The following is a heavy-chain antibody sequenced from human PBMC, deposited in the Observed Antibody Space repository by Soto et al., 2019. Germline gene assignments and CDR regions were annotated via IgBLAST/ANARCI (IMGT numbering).Heavy chain of an antibody. V-gene: IGHV3-30*04. Sequence: EHLVESGGGVVQPGKSLRLSCAASGFTFSSCSMHWVRQAPGKGLEWVAVIPYDGKNSCYADSVRGRFTISRDNSKNTLYLQMNSLRPDDTAVYYCARGDIVVVGAGTPSEYHYGMDVWGQGTTVTVSS. CDR3: ARGDIVVVGAGTPSEYHYGMDV. CDR2: IPYDGKNS. CDR1: GFTFSSCS. J-gene: IGHJ6*02. D-gene: IGHD2-15*01.